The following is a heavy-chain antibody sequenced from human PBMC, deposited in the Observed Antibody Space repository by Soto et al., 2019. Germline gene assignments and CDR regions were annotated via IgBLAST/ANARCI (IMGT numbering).Heavy chain of an antibody. CDR2: ISGYNGKA. V-gene: IGHV1-18*04. CDR3: ARDKMIDDFGLGSFDY. CDR1: GYTFTSFG. D-gene: IGHD3-10*01. Sequence: ASVKVSCKASGYTFTSFGVSWLRQAPGQGPEWMGWISGYNGKAKYTQKVQGRVTLTTDTSTATAYMELRSLRSDDAAVYFCARDKMIDDFGLGSFDYWGQGTVVTVSS. J-gene: IGHJ4*02.